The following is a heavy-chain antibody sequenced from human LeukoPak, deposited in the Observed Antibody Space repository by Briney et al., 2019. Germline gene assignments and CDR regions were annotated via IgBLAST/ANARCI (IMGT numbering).Heavy chain of an antibody. V-gene: IGHV3-73*01. CDR3: TRHVAGAANSLDY. Sequence: PGGSLRLSCAASGFTFSGSAMHWVRQASGKGLEWVGRIRSKANSCATAYAASVKGRFTISRDDSKNTAYLQMNSLKTEDTAVYYCTRHVAGAANSLDYWGQGTLVTVPS. CDR2: IRSKANSCAT. J-gene: IGHJ4*02. D-gene: IGHD6-19*01. CDR1: GFTFSGSA.